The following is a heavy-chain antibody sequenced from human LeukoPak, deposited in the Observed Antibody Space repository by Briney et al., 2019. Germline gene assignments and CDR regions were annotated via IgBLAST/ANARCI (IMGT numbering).Heavy chain of an antibody. CDR1: GGSISSSSYY. D-gene: IGHD5-18*01. V-gene: IGHV4-39*01. Sequence: SETLSLTCTVSGGSISSSSYYWGWIRQPPGKGLEWIGSIYYSGSTYYNPSLKSRVTISVDTSKNQFSLKLSSVTAADTAVYYCARQAPGYSYGYVYWGQGTLVTVPS. CDR3: ARQAPGYSYGYVY. CDR2: IYYSGST. J-gene: IGHJ4*02.